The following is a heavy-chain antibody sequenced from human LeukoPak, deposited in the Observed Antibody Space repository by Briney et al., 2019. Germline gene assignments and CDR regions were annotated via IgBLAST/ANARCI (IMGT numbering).Heavy chain of an antibody. CDR1: GFNLNSYA. D-gene: IGHD6-6*01. CDR2: IRHDEANS. CDR3: AKEYTPSSPLGELDS. Sequence: GGSLRLSCAVSGFNLNSYAMHWVRQAPGKGLEWVAVIRHDEANSFYADSVQGRFTISRDTSKRLLYLQMNSLRVEDTAVYYCAKEYTPSSPLGELDSWGQGTLVTVSS. J-gene: IGHJ4*02. V-gene: IGHV3-30*02.